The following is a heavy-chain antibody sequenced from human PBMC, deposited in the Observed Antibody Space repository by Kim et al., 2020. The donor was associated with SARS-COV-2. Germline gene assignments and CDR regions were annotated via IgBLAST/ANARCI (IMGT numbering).Heavy chain of an antibody. CDR3: AKSTPSGWVFDH. Sequence: GGSLRLSCAASGFTFNSFAMNWVRQAPGKGLEWVSSITAGGGGSKFYADSVKGRFTISRDSSRNTLDLQMDSLRAEDTAVYYCAKSTPSGWVFDHWGQGALVSVSS. V-gene: IGHV3-23*01. CDR1: GFTFNSFA. J-gene: IGHJ4*02. CDR2: ITAGGGGSK. D-gene: IGHD6-19*01.